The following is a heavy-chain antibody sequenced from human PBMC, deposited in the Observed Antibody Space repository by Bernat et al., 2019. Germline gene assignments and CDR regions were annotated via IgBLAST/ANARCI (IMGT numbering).Heavy chain of an antibody. Sequence: QLQLQESGPGLVKPSETLSLTCTVSGGSISSSSHYWGWIRQPPGKGLEWIGSIRYGGSTFYNPSLKSRVTISVDTSKNQFSLKMSSVTAADTAVYYCARHPLTGNRVWYFDLWGRGTLVPVSS. CDR2: IRYGGST. D-gene: IGHD7-27*01. J-gene: IGHJ2*01. CDR1: GGSISSSSHY. CDR3: ARHPLTGNRVWYFDL. V-gene: IGHV4-39*01.